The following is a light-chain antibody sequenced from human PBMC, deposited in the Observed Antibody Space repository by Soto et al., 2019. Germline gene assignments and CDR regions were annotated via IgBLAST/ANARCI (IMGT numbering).Light chain of an antibody. J-gene: IGLJ3*02. V-gene: IGLV1-47*01. CDR1: SSNIGINY. CDR3: AAWDDSLSSPV. CDR2: RNN. Sequence: QSVLTQPPSASGTPGQRVTISCSGSSSNIGINYVYWYQQLPGTAPKLLIYRNNQRPSGVPDRFSGSKSGISASLAISGLRSEDEADYYCAAWDDSLSSPVFGGGTKLTVL.